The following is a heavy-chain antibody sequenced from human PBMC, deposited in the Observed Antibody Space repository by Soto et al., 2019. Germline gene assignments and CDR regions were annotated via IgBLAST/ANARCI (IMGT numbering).Heavy chain of an antibody. V-gene: IGHV3-74*01. CDR2: IKGDGSET. CDR1: GFTFSSYW. CDR3: LRGNSGYGNFDY. D-gene: IGHD5-12*01. J-gene: IGHJ4*02. Sequence: GGSLRLSCAASGFTFSSYWMHWVRQAPGKGLVWVSRIKGDGSETNYADSVKGRFTISRDDAKNTLYLQLNSLRAEDTAVYYCLRGNSGYGNFDYWGQGTRVTVSS.